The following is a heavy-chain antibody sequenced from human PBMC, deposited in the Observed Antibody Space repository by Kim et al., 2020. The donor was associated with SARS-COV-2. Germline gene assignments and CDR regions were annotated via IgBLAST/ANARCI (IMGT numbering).Heavy chain of an antibody. J-gene: IGHJ5*02. CDR3: ARRPSTLVWFDP. D-gene: IGHD1-26*01. CDR1: GGSISIISYY. V-gene: IGHV4-39*01. Sequence: SETLSLTCTVSGGSISIISYYWGWIRQPPGKGLEWIGSISSYSGTTYYNPSLRNRVTISVDTSKNQFSLKLSSVTAADTAVYYCARRPSTLVWFDPWGQGTLVTVSS. CDR2: ISSYSGTT.